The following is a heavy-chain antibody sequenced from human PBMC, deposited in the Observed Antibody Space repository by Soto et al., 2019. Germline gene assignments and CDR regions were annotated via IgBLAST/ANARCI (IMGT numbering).Heavy chain of an antibody. CDR1: GYTFTKYG. CDR2: ISGYIGNT. CDR3: ARDLGVVTPASDY. Sequence: ASVKVSCKASGYTFTKYGISWARQAPGQGLEWMGWISGYIGNTNYAQKLQGRVTMTADTSTTTAYMELRSLRSDDTAVYYCARDLGVVTPASDYWGQGTLVT. J-gene: IGHJ4*02. D-gene: IGHD3-3*01. V-gene: IGHV1-18*01.